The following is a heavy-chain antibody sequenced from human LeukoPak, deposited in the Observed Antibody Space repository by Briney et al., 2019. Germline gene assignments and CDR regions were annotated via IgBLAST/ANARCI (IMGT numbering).Heavy chain of an antibody. Sequence: VASVKVSCKASGGTFSSYAISWVRQAPGQGLEWMGRIIPILGIANYAQKFQGRVTITADKSTGTAYMELSSLRSEDTAVYYCARDRGGVGTMIVVAYYWGQGTLVTVSS. CDR3: ARDRGGVGTMIVVAYY. CDR1: GGTFSSYA. D-gene: IGHD3-22*01. V-gene: IGHV1-69*04. CDR2: IIPILGIA. J-gene: IGHJ4*02.